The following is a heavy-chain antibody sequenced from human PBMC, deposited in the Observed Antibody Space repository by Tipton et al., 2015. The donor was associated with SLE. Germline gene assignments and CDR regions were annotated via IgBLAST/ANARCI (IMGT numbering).Heavy chain of an antibody. J-gene: IGHJ4*02. Sequence: TLSLTCAVSNYSITSGFYCVWIRQPPGKGLEWIGSFSHTGSPYYNPSLKSRVTLSGDTTKNQFSLRLSSVTATDTAVYYCARAGELSLYLDYWGQGALVTVSS. CDR1: NYSITSGFY. V-gene: IGHV4-38-2*01. CDR3: ARAGELSLYLDY. CDR2: FSHTGSP. D-gene: IGHD3-16*02.